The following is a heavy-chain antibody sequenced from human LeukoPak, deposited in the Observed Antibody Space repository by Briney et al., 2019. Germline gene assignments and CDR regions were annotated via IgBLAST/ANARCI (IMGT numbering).Heavy chain of an antibody. V-gene: IGHV3-11*04. CDR2: ISSSAATI. D-gene: IGHD3-10*01. CDR3: ARLPPLWFGELLSYYFDY. CDR1: GFTFSDYY. J-gene: IGHJ4*02. Sequence: PGGSLRLSCAASGFTFSDYYMSWLRQAPGKGLEWLSYISSSAATIYYADSVKGRFTISRDNAKKSLYLQMNSLRAEDTAVYYCARLPPLWFGELLSYYFDYWGQGTLVTVSS.